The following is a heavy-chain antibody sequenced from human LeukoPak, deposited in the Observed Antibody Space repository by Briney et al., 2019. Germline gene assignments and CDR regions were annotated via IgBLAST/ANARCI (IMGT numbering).Heavy chain of an antibody. D-gene: IGHD3-22*01. CDR3: AREGKSSGYYYYFDY. Sequence: SETLSLTCAVYGGSFSGYYWSWIRQPPGKGLEWIGEINHSGSTNYNPSLKSRVTISVDTSKNQFSLKLSSVTAADTAVYYCAREGKSSGYYYYFDYWGQGTLVTVSS. CDR1: GGSFSGYY. J-gene: IGHJ4*02. V-gene: IGHV4-34*01. CDR2: INHSGST.